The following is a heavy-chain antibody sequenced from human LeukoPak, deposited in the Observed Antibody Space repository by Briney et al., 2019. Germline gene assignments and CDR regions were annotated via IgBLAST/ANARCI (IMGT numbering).Heavy chain of an antibody. CDR2: ISSSSSYI. Sequence: GGSLRLSCAASGFTFSSYSMNWVRQAPGKGLEWVSSISSSSSYIYYADSVKGRFTISRDNAKNSLYLQMNSLRAEDTAVYYCAKAARPTYYYDSSGYYGLQAPDYWGQGTLVTVSS. CDR3: AKAARPTYYYDSSGYYGLQAPDY. J-gene: IGHJ4*02. CDR1: GFTFSSYS. V-gene: IGHV3-21*04. D-gene: IGHD3-22*01.